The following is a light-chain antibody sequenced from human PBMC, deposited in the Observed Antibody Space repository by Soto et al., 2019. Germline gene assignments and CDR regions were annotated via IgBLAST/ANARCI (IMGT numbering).Light chain of an antibody. CDR1: SSNIGAGYD. CDR3: QSYDSSLSAVV. V-gene: IGLV1-40*01. J-gene: IGLJ2*01. CDR2: GNS. Sequence: QSVLTQPPSVSGAPGQRVTISCTGSSSNIGAGYDVHWYQQLPGTAPKLLIYGNSNRPSGVPDRFSGSKSGTSASLAITGLQAEAEADYYCQSYDSSLSAVVFGAGTKLTVL.